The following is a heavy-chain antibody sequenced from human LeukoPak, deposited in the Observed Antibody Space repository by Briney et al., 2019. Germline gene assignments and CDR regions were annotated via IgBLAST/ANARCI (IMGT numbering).Heavy chain of an antibody. CDR3: AKVVGSSFIGIAAAPFDY. CDR2: ISGSGGST. Sequence: GGSLRLSCAASGFTFSSYAMSWVRQAPGKGLEWVSAISGSGGSTYYADSVKGRFTISRDNSKNTLYLQMNSLRAEDTAVYYCAKVVGSSFIGIAAAPFDYWGQGTLVTVSS. V-gene: IGHV3-23*01. CDR1: GFTFSSYA. J-gene: IGHJ4*02. D-gene: IGHD6-13*01.